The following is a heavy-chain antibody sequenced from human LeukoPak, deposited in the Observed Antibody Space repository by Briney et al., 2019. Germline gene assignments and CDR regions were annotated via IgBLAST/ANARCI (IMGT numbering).Heavy chain of an antibody. V-gene: IGHV4-4*07. J-gene: IGHJ5*02. D-gene: IGHD6-13*01. CDR3: ARGGYSTSWYEWFDP. Sequence: SETLSLTCSVSGGSISSSFWSWPRQPAGRGLEWLGHIYTSGTTTYNPSLESRVTMSVDTSKNQFSLNLTSVTAADTAVYYCARGGYSTSWYEWFDPWGQGTLVTVSS. CDR2: IYTSGTT. CDR1: GGSISSSF.